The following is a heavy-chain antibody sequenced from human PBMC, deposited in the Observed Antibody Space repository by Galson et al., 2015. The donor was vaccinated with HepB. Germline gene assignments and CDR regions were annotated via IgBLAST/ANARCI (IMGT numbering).Heavy chain of an antibody. CDR2: ISGSGGSP. CDR3: AKARRQWLAPYYFDY. J-gene: IGHJ4*02. CDR1: GFTFNSYA. Sequence: SLRLSCAASGFTFNSYAMNWVRQAPGKGLQWVSAISGSGGSPYYADSVKGRFTISRDNSKNTLYLQMNSLRAEDTAVYYCAKARRQWLAPYYFDYWGQGTLVTVSS. V-gene: IGHV3-23*01. D-gene: IGHD6-19*01.